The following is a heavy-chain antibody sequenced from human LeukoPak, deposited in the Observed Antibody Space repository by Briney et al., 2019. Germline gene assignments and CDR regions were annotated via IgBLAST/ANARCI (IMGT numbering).Heavy chain of an antibody. Sequence: SETLSLTCTVSTDSISAYHWTCIRQSPGRGLEWIGYVYYSGSTNYNPSLQSRVTISLDTSNNQFSLKLGSVTAADTAIYYCANYTRHCSGGTCYSIDYWGQGTLVTVSS. D-gene: IGHD2-15*01. CDR1: TDSISAYH. CDR2: VYYSGST. CDR3: ANYTRHCSGGTCYSIDY. V-gene: IGHV4-59*08. J-gene: IGHJ4*02.